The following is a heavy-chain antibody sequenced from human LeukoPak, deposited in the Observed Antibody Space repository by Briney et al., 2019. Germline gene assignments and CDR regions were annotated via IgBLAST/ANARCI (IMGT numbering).Heavy chain of an antibody. CDR2: IIPILGIA. V-gene: IGHV1-69*04. CDR1: GGTFSSYA. J-gene: IGHJ4*02. Sequence: SVKISCKASGGTFSSYAISWVRQAPGQGLEWMGRIIPILGIANYAQKFQGRVTITADKSTSTAYMELSSPRSEDTAVYYCARMGVVTGYYFDYWGQGTLVTVSS. D-gene: IGHD3-3*01. CDR3: ARMGVVTGYYFDY.